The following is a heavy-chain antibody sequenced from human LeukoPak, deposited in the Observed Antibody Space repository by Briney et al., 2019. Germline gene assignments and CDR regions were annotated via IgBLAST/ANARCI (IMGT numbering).Heavy chain of an antibody. CDR1: GGSFSGYS. D-gene: IGHD4-17*01. J-gene: IGHJ6*03. V-gene: IGHV4-34*01. Sequence: SETLSLTCAVFGGSFSGYSWTWIRHPPGRGLEWIGKISESGSANYNPPLKSQVTISVHASGNQFSLELSSVTAADTAVYYCARGRTGENTYVGGYYYMDVWGKGTTVIVSS. CDR3: ARGRTGENTYVGGYYYMDV. CDR2: ISESGSA.